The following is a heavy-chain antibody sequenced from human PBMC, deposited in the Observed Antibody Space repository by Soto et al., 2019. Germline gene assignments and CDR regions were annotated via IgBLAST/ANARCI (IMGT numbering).Heavy chain of an antibody. V-gene: IGHV3-23*01. CDR1: GFAFSNYA. J-gene: IGHJ4*02. CDR3: AKSPLRTTIGLAY. Sequence: GGSLRLSCAASGFAFSNYAMTWVRQAPGKGLERVSTISGSGGSTYYTDSVKGRFTVSRDNSKNTLYLQMNSLRAEDTAVYYCAKSPLRTTIGLAYWGQGALVTVSS. D-gene: IGHD4-4*01. CDR2: ISGSGGST.